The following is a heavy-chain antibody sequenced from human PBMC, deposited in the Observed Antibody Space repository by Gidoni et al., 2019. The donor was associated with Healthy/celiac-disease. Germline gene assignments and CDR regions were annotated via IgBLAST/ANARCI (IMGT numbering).Heavy chain of an antibody. V-gene: IGHV4-30-4*01. CDR2: IYYSGST. Sequence: QVQLQESGPGLVTPSQTLSLTCTVSGGSISSGDYYWSWIRQPPGKGLEWIGYIYYSGSTYYNPSLKSRVTISVDTSKNQFSLKLSSVTAADTAVYYCARDRDYYDSSGYRHDAFDIWGQGTMVTVSS. D-gene: IGHD3-22*01. J-gene: IGHJ3*02. CDR1: GGSISSGDYY. CDR3: ARDRDYYDSSGYRHDAFDI.